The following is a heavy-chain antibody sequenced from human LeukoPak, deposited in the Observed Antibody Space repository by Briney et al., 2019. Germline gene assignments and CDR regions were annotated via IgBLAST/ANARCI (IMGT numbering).Heavy chain of an antibody. Sequence: PSETLSLTCTVSGGSISSSDFYWSWIRQHPGKGLEWIGYIYYSGSTYYNPSLKSRVTISVDTSKNQFSLKLSSVTAADTAVYYCARQVAAVRGVIKGWFDPWGQGTLVTVSS. V-gene: IGHV4-31*03. D-gene: IGHD3-10*01. J-gene: IGHJ5*02. CDR1: GGSISSSDFY. CDR3: ARQVAAVRGVIKGWFDP. CDR2: IYYSGST.